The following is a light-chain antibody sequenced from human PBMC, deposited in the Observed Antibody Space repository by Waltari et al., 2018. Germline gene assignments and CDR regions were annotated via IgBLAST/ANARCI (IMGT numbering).Light chain of an antibody. CDR2: GAS. CDR3: QQYINRPRT. V-gene: IGKV3-15*01. Sequence: EIILTQSPATLSVFPGDETSLSCRASQSVNTNLAWYQHKPDQAPRLLIYGASIRATGIPARFRGSGSGTEFTLTISSLQSEDLAVYYCQQYINRPRTFGQGTKVEIK. CDR1: QSVNTN. J-gene: IGKJ1*01.